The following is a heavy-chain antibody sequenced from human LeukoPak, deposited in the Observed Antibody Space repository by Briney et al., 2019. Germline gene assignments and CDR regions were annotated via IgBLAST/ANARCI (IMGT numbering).Heavy chain of an antibody. Sequence: PGGSLRLSCAASGFTFSNYSMNWVRQAPGKGLEWVSYISSKRSYIYYADSVKRRFTISRDNAKNSLYLQMNSLRAEDTAVYYCAELGITMIGGVWGKGTTVTISS. J-gene: IGHJ6*04. CDR3: AELGITMIGGV. CDR2: ISSKRSYI. D-gene: IGHD3-10*02. V-gene: IGHV3-21*01. CDR1: GFTFSNYS.